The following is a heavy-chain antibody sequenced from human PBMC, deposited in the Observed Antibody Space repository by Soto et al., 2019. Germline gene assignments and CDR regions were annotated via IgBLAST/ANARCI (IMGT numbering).Heavy chain of an antibody. D-gene: IGHD6-13*01. CDR3: ARVAAAGILDYYYYYGMDV. CDR2: IIPIFGTA. V-gene: IGHV1-69*13. CDR1: GGTFSSYA. J-gene: IGHJ6*02. Sequence: SVKVSCKASGGTFSSYAISWVRQAPGQGLEWKGGIIPIFGTANYAQKFQGRVTITADESTSTAYMELSSLRSEDTAVYYCARVAAAGILDYYYYYGMDVWGQGTTVTVSS.